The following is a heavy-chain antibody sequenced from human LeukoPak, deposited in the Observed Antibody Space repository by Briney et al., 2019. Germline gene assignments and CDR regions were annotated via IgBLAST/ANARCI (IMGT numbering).Heavy chain of an antibody. CDR2: ICHSGST. CDR3: ARDGAAGFDY. J-gene: IGHJ4*02. D-gene: IGHD6-13*01. CDR1: GGSISSGGYS. V-gene: IGHV4-30-2*01. Sequence: NPSQTLSLTCAVSGGSISSGGYSWSWIRQPPGKGLEWIGYICHSGSTYYNPSLKSRVTISVDRSKNQFSLKLSSVTAADTAVYYCARDGAAGFDYWGQGTLVTVSS.